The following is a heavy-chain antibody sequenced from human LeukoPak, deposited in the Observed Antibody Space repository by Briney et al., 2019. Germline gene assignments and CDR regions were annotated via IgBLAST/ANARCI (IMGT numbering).Heavy chain of an antibody. CDR2: INQDGSEK. Sequence: GGSLRLSCAASGFTFSRYWMTWVRQAPGKGLEWVANINQDGSEKYYVDSVKGRFTISRDNGKYSLYLQMNSLRAEDTAVYYCTRGYCGYTSCSPPPDSWGQGTLVTVSS. V-gene: IGHV3-7*01. J-gene: IGHJ4*02. D-gene: IGHD2-21*01. CDR1: GFTFSRYW. CDR3: TRGYCGYTSCSPPPDS.